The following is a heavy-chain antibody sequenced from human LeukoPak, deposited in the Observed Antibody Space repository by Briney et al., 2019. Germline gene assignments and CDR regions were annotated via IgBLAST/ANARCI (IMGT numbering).Heavy chain of an antibody. CDR2: IYYSGST. CDR3: AREVGYCSSTSCYSGPYYMDV. CDR1: SGSISSSSYY. J-gene: IGHJ6*03. Sequence: SETLSLTCTVSSGSISSSSYYWGWIRQPPGKGLEWIGSIYYSGSTYYNPSLKSRVTISVDTSKNQFSLKLSSVTAADTAVYYCAREVGYCSSTSCYSGPYYMDVWGKGTTVTVSS. D-gene: IGHD2-2*02. V-gene: IGHV4-39*07.